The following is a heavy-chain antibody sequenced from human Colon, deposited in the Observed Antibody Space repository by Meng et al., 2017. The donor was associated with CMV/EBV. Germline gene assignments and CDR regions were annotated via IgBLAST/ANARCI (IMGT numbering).Heavy chain of an antibody. D-gene: IGHD6-19*01. CDR3: ARPSDNGWYYFES. Sequence: GSLRLSCTVSGGSISGSTVHWGGNRQPPGRGLEWSGSIHSSGNTYRNPSLWGRVSMSVDPSKYPFSLRLTSVTAADTSIYSCARPSDNGWYYFESWGQGTLVTVSS. V-gene: IGHV4-39*01. CDR2: IHSSGNT. J-gene: IGHJ4*02. CDR1: GGSISGSTVH.